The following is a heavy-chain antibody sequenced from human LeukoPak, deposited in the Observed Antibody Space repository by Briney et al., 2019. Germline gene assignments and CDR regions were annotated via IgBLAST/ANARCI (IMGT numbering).Heavy chain of an antibody. J-gene: IGHJ5*02. CDR1: GGSFSGYY. CDR3: ARTVLHSDYSNYRWFDP. Sequence: SETLSLTCAVYGGSFSGYYRSWIRQPPGKGLEWIGEINHSGSTNYNPSLKSRVTISVDTSKNQFSLKLSSVTAADTAVYYCARTVLHSDYSNYRWFDPWGQGTLVTVSS. CDR2: INHSGST. D-gene: IGHD4-11*01. V-gene: IGHV4-34*01.